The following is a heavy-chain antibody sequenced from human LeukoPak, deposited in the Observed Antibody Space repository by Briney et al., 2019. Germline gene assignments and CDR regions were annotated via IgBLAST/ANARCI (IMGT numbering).Heavy chain of an antibody. D-gene: IGHD3-22*01. V-gene: IGHV3-48*02. CDR1: GFTFSSYS. J-gene: IGHJ6*02. CDR3: ARDLNIYDSSGYPRV. CDR2: ISSSSSTI. Sequence: GGSLRPSCAASGFTFSSYSMNWVRQAPGKGLEWVSYISSSSSTIYYADSVKGRFTISRDNAKNSLYLQMNSLRDEDTAVYYCARDLNIYDSSGYPRVWGQGTTVTVSS.